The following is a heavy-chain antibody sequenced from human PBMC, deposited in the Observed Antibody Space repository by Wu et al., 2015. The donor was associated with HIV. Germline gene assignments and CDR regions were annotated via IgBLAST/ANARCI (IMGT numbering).Heavy chain of an antibody. CDR3: ARAGGFCSGTSCLDL. CDR2: INPSSGST. J-gene: IGHJ5*02. D-gene: IGHD2-2*03. Sequence: QVQLVQSGGEVKKPGASVKISCKASAYSFTDYYIHWVRQAPGHGLEWVGIINPSSGSTSYAQKFKGRVTMTRDTSTATVYMEMSSLTSDDTATYSCARAGGFCSGTSCLDLWGQGTLVTVFS. V-gene: IGHV1-46*01. CDR1: AYSFTDYY.